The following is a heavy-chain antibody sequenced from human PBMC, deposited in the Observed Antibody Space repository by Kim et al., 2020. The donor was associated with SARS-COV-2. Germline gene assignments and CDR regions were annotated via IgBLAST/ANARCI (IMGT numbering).Heavy chain of an antibody. CDR1: GFTFSSYG. CDR2: IGYSGGSI. V-gene: IGHV3-23*01. CDR3: SKEPGDALGGCYNRFD. J-gene: IGHJ4*01. D-gene: IGHD3-3*01. Sequence: GGSLRLSCLASGFTFSSYGMGWVCQAPGKGMEWVSVIGYSGGSIFYTDSARGRLTITRDNSKNTLYLQMNSLRADDTAVYYWSKEPGDALGGCYNRFD.